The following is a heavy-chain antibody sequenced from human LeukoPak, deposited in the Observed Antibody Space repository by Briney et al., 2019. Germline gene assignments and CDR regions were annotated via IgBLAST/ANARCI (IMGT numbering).Heavy chain of an antibody. D-gene: IGHD3-22*01. J-gene: IGHJ4*02. V-gene: IGHV3-23*01. CDR3: AKGNSSGYYSPIDY. CDR2: IRGSGGST. Sequence: GGSLRLSCAASGFTFSSYAMSWVRQAPGKGLEWVSVIRGSGGSTYYAESVKGRFTISRDNSKNTLYLQMNSLRAEDTAIYYCAKGNSSGYYSPIDYWGQGTLVPVSS. CDR1: GFTFSSYA.